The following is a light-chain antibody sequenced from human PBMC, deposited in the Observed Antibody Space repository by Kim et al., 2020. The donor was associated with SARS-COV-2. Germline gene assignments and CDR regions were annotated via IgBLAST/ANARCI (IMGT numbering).Light chain of an antibody. J-gene: IGKJ4*01. CDR2: WAS. Sequence: ATINCKSSRSVLYSSNNKNYLAWYQQKPGQPPKLLIYWASTRESGVPDRFSGSGSGTHFTLTVSSLQAEDVAVYYCQQYYSTPLTFGGGTKLEIK. CDR1: RSVLYSSNNKNY. CDR3: QQYYSTPLT. V-gene: IGKV4-1*01.